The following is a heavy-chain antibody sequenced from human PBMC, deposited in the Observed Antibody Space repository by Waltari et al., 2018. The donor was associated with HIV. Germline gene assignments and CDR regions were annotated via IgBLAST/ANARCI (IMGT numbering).Heavy chain of an antibody. Sequence: QVQLVQSGAEVKKPGSSVKVSCKASGGTFSSYAISWVRQAPGQGLEWMGGLNPIFGTANYAQKFQGRVTITADESTSTAYMELSSLRSEDTAVYYCARAGDYYYDSSGYSYAFDIWGQGTMVTVSS. D-gene: IGHD3-22*01. CDR2: LNPIFGTA. CDR3: ARAGDYYYDSSGYSYAFDI. V-gene: IGHV1-69*01. CDR1: GGTFSSYA. J-gene: IGHJ3*02.